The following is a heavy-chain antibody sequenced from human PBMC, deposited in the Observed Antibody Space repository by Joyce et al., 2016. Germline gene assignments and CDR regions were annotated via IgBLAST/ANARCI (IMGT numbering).Heavy chain of an antibody. V-gene: IGHV2-5*02. J-gene: IGHJ4*02. D-gene: IGHD1-1*01. CDR1: GFSLITSGEA. CDR2: AYWDEDR. CDR3: AHRRKIDGNWYTFDY. Sequence: QITLKESGPTLVKPTQTLTLTCTFSGFSLITSGEAVGWIRQPPGKSLEWLALAYWDEDRHYTPSLRSRLTITKDNSRNQVVLTVTNMDTVDTATYYCAHRRKIDGNWYTFDYWGQGILVTVSS.